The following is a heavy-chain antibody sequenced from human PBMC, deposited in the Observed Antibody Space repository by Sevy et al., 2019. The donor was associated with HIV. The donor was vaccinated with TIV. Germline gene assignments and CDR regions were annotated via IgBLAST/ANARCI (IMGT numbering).Heavy chain of an antibody. CDR1: GGSISSYY. V-gene: IGHV4-59*13. Sequence: SETLSLTCTVSGGSISSYYWSWIRQPPGKGLEWIGYIYYSGSTNYNPSLKSRVTISVDTSKNQFSLKLSSVTAADTAVYYCARGKGSSSWYFSPSSPTPKYNWFDPWGQGTLVTVSS. J-gene: IGHJ5*02. CDR3: ARGKGSSSWYFSPSSPTPKYNWFDP. D-gene: IGHD6-13*01. CDR2: IYYSGST.